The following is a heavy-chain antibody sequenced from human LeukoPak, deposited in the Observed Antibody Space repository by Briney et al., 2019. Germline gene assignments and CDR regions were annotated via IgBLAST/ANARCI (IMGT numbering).Heavy chain of an antibody. J-gene: IGHJ4*02. V-gene: IGHV3-23*01. D-gene: IGHD6-19*01. CDR1: GFNFCNFD. Sequence: GSLRLSCAASGFNFCNFDMTWVRQAPGKGLEWASHISSRGGSSRYADSVKGRFTISRDNFKNTLYLQMNSLRAEDTAVYYCARGSSGPDYWGQGTLVTVSS. CDR2: ISSRGGSS. CDR3: ARGSSGPDY.